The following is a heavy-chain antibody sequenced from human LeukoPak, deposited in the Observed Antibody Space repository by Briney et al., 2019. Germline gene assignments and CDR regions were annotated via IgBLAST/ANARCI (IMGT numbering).Heavy chain of an antibody. CDR2: IYYSGST. CDR3: ARSYDSSASGFDY. D-gene: IGHD3-22*01. Sequence: SQTLSLTCTVSGGSISSDAYYWSWIRQHPGKGLEWIGYIYYSGSTYYNPSLKSRVTISGDTSKSHFSLTLSSVTAADTAVYYCARSYDSSASGFDYWGQGTLVTVSP. CDR1: GGSISSDAYY. V-gene: IGHV4-31*03. J-gene: IGHJ4*02.